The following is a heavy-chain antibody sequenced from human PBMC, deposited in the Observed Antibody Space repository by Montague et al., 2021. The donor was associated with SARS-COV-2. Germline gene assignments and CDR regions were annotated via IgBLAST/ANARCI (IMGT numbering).Heavy chain of an antibody. Sequence: LRLSCAASGFTFSSYSMNWVRQAPGKGLEWVSYISTSSSTIYYADSVKGRFTVSRDNAKNSLYLQMNSLRDEDTAVYYCARDLGLVPAMVYYYYYGMDVWGQGTTVTVSS. D-gene: IGHD5-18*01. J-gene: IGHJ6*02. CDR3: ARDLGLVPAMVYYYYYGMDV. CDR1: GFTFSSYS. V-gene: IGHV3-48*02. CDR2: ISTSSSTI.